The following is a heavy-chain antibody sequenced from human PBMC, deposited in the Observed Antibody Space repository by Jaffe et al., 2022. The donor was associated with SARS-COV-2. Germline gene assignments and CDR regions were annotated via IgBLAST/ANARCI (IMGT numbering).Heavy chain of an antibody. CDR1: GGSISSYGYY. V-gene: IGHV4-39*01. D-gene: IGHD1-26*01. CDR3: VRQRNRGSLTTFEN. J-gene: IGHJ4*02. Sequence: QVQLQESGPGLVKPSETLSLTCIVSGGSISSYGYYWGWIRQPPGKGLEWIGSIYYSGSTYYSPSLKSRVTLSVDTSKNQFSLRLSSVTAADTAVYYCVRQRNRGSLTTFENWGQGTQVTVSS. CDR2: IYYSGST.